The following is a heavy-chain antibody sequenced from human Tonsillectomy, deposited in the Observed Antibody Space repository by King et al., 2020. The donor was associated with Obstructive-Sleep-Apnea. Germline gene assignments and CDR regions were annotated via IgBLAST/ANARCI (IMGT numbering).Heavy chain of an antibody. Sequence: VQLVESGGGLVRPGGSLRLSCAASGFTFKSYRMTWVRQAPGKGLEWVSYISGSSNTIFYADSVRGRFTISRDNAKNSLYLQMKSLRVEDTDVYYCARGIGFNGSGSYLGYWGQGTLVTVSS. J-gene: IGHJ4*02. CDR1: GFTFKSYR. D-gene: IGHD3-10*01. CDR2: ISGSSNTI. V-gene: IGHV3-48*04. CDR3: ARGIGFNGSGSYLGY.